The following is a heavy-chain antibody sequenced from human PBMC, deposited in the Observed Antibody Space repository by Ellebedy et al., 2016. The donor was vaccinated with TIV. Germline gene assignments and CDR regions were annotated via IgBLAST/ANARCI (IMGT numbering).Heavy chain of an antibody. CDR3: ARGTRERYFDV. Sequence: SETLSLXXTVEGGSLIDFYWTWIRQSPGMGLEWIGEVNHVGSTYYNPSLKSRATISIDTSRNEFSLLLNSMSAADVTLYYCARGTRERYFDVWGRGTLVTVSS. CDR1: GGSLIDFY. J-gene: IGHJ2*01. V-gene: IGHV4-34*01. CDR2: VNHVGST.